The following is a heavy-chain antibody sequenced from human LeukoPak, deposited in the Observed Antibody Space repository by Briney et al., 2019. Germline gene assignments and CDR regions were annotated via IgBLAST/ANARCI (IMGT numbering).Heavy chain of an antibody. CDR1: GFTFSSYA. D-gene: IGHD3-10*01. CDR3: AKPAYYSDSGSFPTQYYFDY. V-gene: IGHV3-23*01. J-gene: IGHJ4*02. CDR2: ISGSGGST. Sequence: GGSLRLSCAASGFTFSSYAMSWVRQAPGKGLEWVSAISGSGGSTYYADSVKGRFTISRDNSKNTLYLQMSSLRADDTALFYCAKPAYYSDSGSFPTQYYFDYWGQGTLVTVSS.